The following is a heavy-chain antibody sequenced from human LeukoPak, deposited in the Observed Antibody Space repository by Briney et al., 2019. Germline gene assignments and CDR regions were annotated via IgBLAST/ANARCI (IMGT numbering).Heavy chain of an antibody. J-gene: IGHJ4*02. CDR3: AKAGYQLLSLFDY. CDR1: GLPFSNYA. CDR2: IRGSGDRT. V-gene: IGHV3-23*01. D-gene: IGHD2-2*01. Sequence: PGGSLRLSCVVSGLPFSNYAMSWVRHAPGKGLEWVSAIRGSGDRTYYADSVKGRCTISRDNPKNTLYLQMDSHRAVDTAVYYCAKAGYQLLSLFDYWGQGTLVTVSS.